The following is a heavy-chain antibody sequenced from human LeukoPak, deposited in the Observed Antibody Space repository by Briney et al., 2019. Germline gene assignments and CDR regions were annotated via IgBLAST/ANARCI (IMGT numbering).Heavy chain of an antibody. CDR2: ISYDGSKK. V-gene: IGHV3-30*18. J-gene: IGHJ4*02. D-gene: IGHD2-21*02. Sequence: QPGRSLRLSCAASGFTFSSYAMHWVRQAPGKGLEWVPVISYDGSKKYYANSVKGRFTISRDNSKNTLSLQMNSLRAEDTALYFCAKDGCGGDCYSFFDYWGQGTLVTVSS. CDR1: GFTFSSYA. CDR3: AKDGCGGDCYSFFDY.